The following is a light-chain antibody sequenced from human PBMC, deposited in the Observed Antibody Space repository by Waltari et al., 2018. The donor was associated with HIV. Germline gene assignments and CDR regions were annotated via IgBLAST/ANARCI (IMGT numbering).Light chain of an antibody. Sequence: DIQMTQSPSTLSASVGDRVTITCRASQSIDDWLAWYQQKPGKAPKVLIYKASNLESGVPSRFIGSGFGTEFTLTISSLQPDDLATYYCQQYNTYSYTFGQGTRLEIK. CDR3: QQYNTYSYT. V-gene: IGKV1-5*03. CDR1: QSIDDW. CDR2: KAS. J-gene: IGKJ2*01.